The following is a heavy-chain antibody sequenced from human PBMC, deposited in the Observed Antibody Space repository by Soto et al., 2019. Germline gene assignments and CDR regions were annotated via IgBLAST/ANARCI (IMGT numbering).Heavy chain of an antibody. J-gene: IGHJ4*02. CDR2: FNHSGDT. V-gene: IGHV4-34*01. CDR1: GGSLSGYY. D-gene: IGHD1-26*01. CDR3: ARHHVRGRTIAGAAEF. Sequence: SETLSLTCAVYGGSLSGYYWSWIRQPPGKALEWIGEFNHSGDTNYNPSLKSRVTISVDTSKNQLFLNLSSVTAADTAMYYCARHHVRGRTIAGAAEFWGQGTLVTVSS.